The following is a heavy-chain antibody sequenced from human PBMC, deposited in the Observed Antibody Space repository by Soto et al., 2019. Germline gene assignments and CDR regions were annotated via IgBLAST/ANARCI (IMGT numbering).Heavy chain of an antibody. V-gene: IGHV1-69*13. CDR2: IIPIFGTA. CDR3: AMYYYDSSGYPNPSFYYGMDV. D-gene: IGHD3-22*01. CDR1: GGTFSSYA. Sequence: SVKVSCKASGGTFSSYAISWVRQAPGQGLEWMGGIIPIFGTANYAQKFQGRVTITADESTSTAYMELSSLRSEDTAVYYCAMYYYDSSGYPNPSFYYGMDVWGQGTTVTVSS. J-gene: IGHJ6*02.